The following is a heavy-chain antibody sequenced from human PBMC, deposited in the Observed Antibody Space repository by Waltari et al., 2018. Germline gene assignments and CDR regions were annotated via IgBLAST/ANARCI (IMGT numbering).Heavy chain of an antibody. CDR1: GYSISSGYY. Sequence: QVQLQESGPGLVKPSETLSLTCAVPGYSISSGYYWGWIRQPPGKGLEWIGIIYHSGGTYYNPALNSRVTISVDTSKNHFSLKLSSVIAADTAVYYCVRQDAGQRVSGDWLDPWGQGTLVTVSS. V-gene: IGHV4-38-2*01. J-gene: IGHJ5*02. CDR2: IYHSGGT. D-gene: IGHD6-25*01. CDR3: VRQDAGQRVSGDWLDP.